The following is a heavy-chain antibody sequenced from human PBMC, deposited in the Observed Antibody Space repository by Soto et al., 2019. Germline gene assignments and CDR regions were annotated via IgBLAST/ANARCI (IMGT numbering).Heavy chain of an antibody. CDR2: ISGGGTYT. D-gene: IGHD1-26*01. Sequence: GGSLRLSCAASGFTFSSYSMNWVRQAPGKGLVWVSVISGGGTYTHYADSVKGRFTISRDNSKNTLYLQMNSLRAEDTAMYYCARDHVVRGSYYDYWGQGTLVTVSS. V-gene: IGHV3-23*01. J-gene: IGHJ4*02. CDR1: GFTFSSYS. CDR3: ARDHVVRGSYYDY.